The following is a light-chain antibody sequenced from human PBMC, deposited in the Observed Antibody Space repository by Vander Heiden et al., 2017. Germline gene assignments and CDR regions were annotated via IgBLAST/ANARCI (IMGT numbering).Light chain of an antibody. Sequence: QSALTHPASVSGSPVQSITISCPATSSDVGGDNYVSWYQQHPGKAPKLMIYDVSNRPSGVSNRFSGSKSGNTASLTISGLQAEDEADYYCSSYTSSSFYVFGTGTKVTVL. CDR3: SSYTSSSFYV. CDR1: SSDVGGDNY. V-gene: IGLV2-14*01. CDR2: DVS. J-gene: IGLJ1*01.